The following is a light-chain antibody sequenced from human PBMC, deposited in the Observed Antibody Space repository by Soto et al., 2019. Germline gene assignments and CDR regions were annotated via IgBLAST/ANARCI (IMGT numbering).Light chain of an antibody. CDR2: DVS. CDR3: CSYAGSYTHVV. CDR1: SSDFGGYNY. Sequence: QSALTQPRSVTGSPEQSVTISCTGTSSDFGGYNYVSWYQQHPGKAPKLMIYDVSKRPSGVPDRFSGSKFGNTASLTISGLQAEDEADYYCCSYAGSYTHVVFGGGTKVTDL. V-gene: IGLV2-11*01. J-gene: IGLJ2*01.